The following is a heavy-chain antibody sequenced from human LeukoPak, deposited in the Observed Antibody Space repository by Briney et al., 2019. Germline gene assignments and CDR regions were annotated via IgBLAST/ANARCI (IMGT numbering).Heavy chain of an antibody. CDR2: IYSGGST. V-gene: IGHV3-53*04. CDR3: ARSIVGATSQYGMDV. D-gene: IGHD1-26*01. J-gene: IGHJ6*02. Sequence: GGSLRLSCAASGFTVSSNYMSWVRQAPGKGLEWVSVIYSGGSTYCADSVKGRFTISRHNSKNTLYLQMNSLRAEDTAVYYCARSIVGATSQYGMDVWGQGTTVTVSS. CDR1: GFTVSSNY.